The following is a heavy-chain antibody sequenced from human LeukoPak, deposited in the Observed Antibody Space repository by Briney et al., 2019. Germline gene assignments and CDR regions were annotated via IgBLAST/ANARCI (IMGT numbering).Heavy chain of an antibody. CDR3: ARLNDYGGNTDY. D-gene: IGHD4-23*01. Sequence: TSETLSLTCTVSGGSISSNPYYWGWIRQPPGKGLEWIGTISYSGSTYYNPSLKSRVTISVDTSKNQFSLKLSSVTAADTAVFHCARLNDYGGNTDYWGQGTLVTVSS. V-gene: IGHV4-39*01. J-gene: IGHJ4*02. CDR2: ISYSGST. CDR1: GGSISSNPYY.